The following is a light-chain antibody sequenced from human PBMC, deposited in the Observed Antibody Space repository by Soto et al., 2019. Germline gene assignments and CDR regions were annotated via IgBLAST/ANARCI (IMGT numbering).Light chain of an antibody. CDR1: QSSKNY. CDR3: QQSYSTPYT. J-gene: IGKJ2*01. V-gene: IGKV1-39*01. Sequence: DIPMTQSPSSLSASVGDRVTITCRASQSSKNYLNWYQQKPGKAPKLLIYAASSLQSGVPSRFSGSGSGTDFTLTISSLQPEDFATYYCQQSYSTPYTVGQGNKLEIK. CDR2: AAS.